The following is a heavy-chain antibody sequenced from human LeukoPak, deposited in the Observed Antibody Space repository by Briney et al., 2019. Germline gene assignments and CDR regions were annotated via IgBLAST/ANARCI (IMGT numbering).Heavy chain of an antibody. CDR1: GFTFSSYS. V-gene: IGHV3-21*01. Sequence: GGSLRLSCAASGFTFSSYSMNWVRQAPGKGLEWVSSISSSSSYIYYADSVKGRFTISRGNAKNSLYLQMNSLRAEDTAVYYCARDLGFWSGYYRYYFDYWGQGTLVTVSS. CDR2: ISSSSSYI. CDR3: ARDLGFWSGYYRYYFDY. J-gene: IGHJ4*02. D-gene: IGHD3-3*01.